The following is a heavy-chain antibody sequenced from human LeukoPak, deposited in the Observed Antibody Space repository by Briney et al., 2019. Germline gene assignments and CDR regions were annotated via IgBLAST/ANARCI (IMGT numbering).Heavy chain of an antibody. CDR3: AKKGQADDYGKPD. CDR1: GFTFGSYD. Sequence: GGSLRLSCAASGFTFGSYDLSWVCQAPGKGLECVAAISRGVGSTYYADSVKGRFTISRDNSKNTLYLQMNNLRADDTAVYYCAKKGQADDYGKPDWGQGTLVTVSS. D-gene: IGHD4-17*01. V-gene: IGHV3-23*01. CDR2: ISRGVGST. J-gene: IGHJ4*02.